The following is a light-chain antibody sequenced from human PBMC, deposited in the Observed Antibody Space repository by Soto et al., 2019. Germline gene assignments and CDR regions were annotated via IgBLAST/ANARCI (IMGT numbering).Light chain of an antibody. CDR1: SSDIGGYNS. CDR3: SSYTDRKHLG. V-gene: IGLV2-8*01. CDR2: DVT. Sequence: QSALTQSPSASGSPGQSVTISCTGTSSDIGGYNSVSWYQQHPGKAPKVMIYDVTKRPSGVPDRFSGSKSGNTAHLTVAALQAEDEADYDCSSYTDRKHLGFGTGTKVTVL. J-gene: IGLJ1*01.